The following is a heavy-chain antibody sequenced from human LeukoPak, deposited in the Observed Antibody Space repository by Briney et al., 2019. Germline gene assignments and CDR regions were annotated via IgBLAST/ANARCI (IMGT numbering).Heavy chain of an antibody. V-gene: IGHV3-7*01. CDR1: GFTFSSSA. CDR2: IKQDGSQR. D-gene: IGHD1-26*01. J-gene: IGHJ4*02. Sequence: GGSLRLSCAASGFTFSSSAMSWVRQAPGKGPEWVANIKQDGSQRNYVDSVKGRFTISRDNAKNSLYLQMNSLRAEDTAVYYCAKDSPFGGNWGQGTLVTVSS. CDR3: AKDSPFGGN.